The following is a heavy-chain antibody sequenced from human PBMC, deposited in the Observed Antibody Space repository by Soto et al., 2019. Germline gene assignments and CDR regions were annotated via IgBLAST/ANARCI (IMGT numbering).Heavy chain of an antibody. CDR1: GYAFTTSA. D-gene: IGHD3-10*01. Sequence: QVHLVQSGAEVQKPGASVRISCQASGYAFTTSAIHLVRQAPGQSLEWMGWINPATGDTKYSQNVRGRVTFALDTSATTAYMDLRSLASHDTAVYYCARAAGRSKLLPYYFDPWGQGTLVTVSS. V-gene: IGHV1-3*01. J-gene: IGHJ5*02. CDR3: ARAAGRSKLLPYYFDP. CDR2: INPATGDT.